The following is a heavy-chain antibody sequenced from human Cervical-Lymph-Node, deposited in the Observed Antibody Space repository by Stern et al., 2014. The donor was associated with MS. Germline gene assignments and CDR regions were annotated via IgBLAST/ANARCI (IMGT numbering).Heavy chain of an antibody. Sequence: QVQLQESGPGLVKPSQTVSLTCTVSGDSISSVGPYWNWIRQLPGKGLEWIGNIYRTGSTLYNPTLKSRFSISIDTSKNQFSLKLTSATAADTAVYYCARDGTAAGYFDFWGQGSLVTVSS. CDR3: ARDGTAAGYFDF. V-gene: IGHV4-31*03. J-gene: IGHJ4*02. CDR2: IYRTGST. D-gene: IGHD1-26*01. CDR1: GDSISSVGPY.